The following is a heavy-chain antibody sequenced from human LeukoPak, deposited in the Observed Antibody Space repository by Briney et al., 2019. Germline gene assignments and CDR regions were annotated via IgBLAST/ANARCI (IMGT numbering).Heavy chain of an antibody. CDR1: GGTFSSYA. J-gene: IGHJ4*02. CDR2: IIPIFGTA. D-gene: IGHD3-3*01. V-gene: IGHV1-69*13. CDR3: ASSPNPLRFLEWLLFY. Sequence: SVKVSCKASGGTFSSYAISWVRQAPGQGLEWMGGIIPIFGTANYAQKFQGRVTITADESTSTAYMELSSLRSEDTAVYYCASSPNPLRFLEWLLFYWGQGTLVTVSS.